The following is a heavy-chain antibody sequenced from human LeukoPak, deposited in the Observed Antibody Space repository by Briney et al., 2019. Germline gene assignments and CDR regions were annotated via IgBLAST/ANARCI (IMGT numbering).Heavy chain of an antibody. J-gene: IGHJ4*02. CDR2: VYSGGST. V-gene: IGHV3-66*01. CDR3: ARDPPAVLIDTYG. CDR1: GFIVTNNY. D-gene: IGHD2-8*01. Sequence: GGSLRLSCTASGFIVTNNYINWVRQAPGKGLEWVSLVYSGGSTYYADSVKGRFTISRDDSKNMVYLQMNSLRAEDTAMYYCARDPPAVLIDTYGWGQGTLVTVSS.